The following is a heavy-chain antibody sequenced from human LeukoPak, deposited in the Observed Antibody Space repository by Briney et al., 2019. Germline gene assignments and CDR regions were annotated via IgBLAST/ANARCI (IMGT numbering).Heavy chain of an antibody. CDR3: ARDYGGSSPFDY. V-gene: IGHV3-7*01. D-gene: IGHD4-23*01. CDR2: INLDGSQK. J-gene: IGHJ4*02. Sequence: PGGSLRLSCAASGFTVFNYWMSWVRQAPGKGLEWVANINLDGSQKYYVDSLKGRFTISRDNAKNSLYLQMNSLRAEDTAVYYCARDYGGSSPFDYWGQGTLVTVSS. CDR1: GFTVFNYW.